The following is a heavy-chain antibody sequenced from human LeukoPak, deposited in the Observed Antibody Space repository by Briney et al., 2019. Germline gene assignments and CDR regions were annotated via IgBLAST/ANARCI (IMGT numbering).Heavy chain of an antibody. J-gene: IGHJ6*03. CDR3: ARRYNWKSYYYMDV. CDR1: GGSISSYY. D-gene: IGHD1-20*01. CDR2: IYSSGST. V-gene: IGHV4-59*01. Sequence: SETLSLTCTVSGGSISSYYWTWIRQPPGKGLELIGYIYSSGSTNYNPSLKSRVTISVDTYKNQFSLKLSSVTAADTAVYYCARRYNWKSYYYMDVWGKGTTVTVSS.